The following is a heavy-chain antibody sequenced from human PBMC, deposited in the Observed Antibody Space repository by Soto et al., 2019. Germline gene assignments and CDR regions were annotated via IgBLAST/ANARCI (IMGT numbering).Heavy chain of an antibody. CDR1: GGTFSSYA. CDR3: ARDGTDNDSGYSNWFDP. Sequence: ASVKVSCKASGGTFSSYAISWVRQAPGQGLEWMGGIIPIFGTANYAQKFQGRVTITADESTSTAYMELSSLRSEDTAVYYCARDGTDNDSGYSNWFDPWGQGTLVTVSS. V-gene: IGHV1-69*13. J-gene: IGHJ5*02. D-gene: IGHD5-12*01. CDR2: IIPIFGTA.